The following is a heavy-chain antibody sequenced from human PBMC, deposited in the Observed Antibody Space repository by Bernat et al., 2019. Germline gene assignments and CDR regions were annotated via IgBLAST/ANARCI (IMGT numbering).Heavy chain of an antibody. CDR1: GGSISSSSYY. CDR2: IYYSGST. V-gene: IGHV4-39*01. Sequence: QLQLQESGPGLVKPSETLSLTCTVSGGSISSSSYYWDWIRQPPGKGLEWIGSIYYSGSTYYNPSLKSRVTISVDTSKNQFSLKLSSVTAADTAVYYCARSHSSSWYRFDYWGQGTLVTVSS. J-gene: IGHJ4*02. D-gene: IGHD6-13*01. CDR3: ARSHSSSWYRFDY.